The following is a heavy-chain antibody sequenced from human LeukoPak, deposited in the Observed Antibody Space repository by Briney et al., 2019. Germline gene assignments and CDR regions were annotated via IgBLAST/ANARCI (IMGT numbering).Heavy chain of an antibody. CDR2: IIPIFGTA. J-gene: IGHJ4*02. V-gene: IGHV1-69*13. Sequence: GASVKVSCKASGYTFTSYAISWVRQVPGQGLEWMGGIIPIFGTANYAQKFQGRVTITADESTSTAYMELSSLRSEDTAVYYCASRLGYGTHGDYWGQGTLVTVSS. D-gene: IGHD5-18*01. CDR1: GYTFTSYA. CDR3: ASRLGYGTHGDY.